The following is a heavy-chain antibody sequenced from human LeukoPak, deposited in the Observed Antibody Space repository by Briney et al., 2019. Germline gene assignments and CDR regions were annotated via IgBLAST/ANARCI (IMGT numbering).Heavy chain of an antibody. D-gene: IGHD5-24*01. J-gene: IGHJ4*02. V-gene: IGHV1-2*02. CDR1: GSTFTGYN. CDR3: ARVRDSYKGGVAY. CDR2: INPNSGGT. Sequence: ASVKVSCTASGSTFTGYNMHWVRQAPGPGIGWMGWINPNSGGTNDVQKFQGRVTMTRDTSISTAYMELSRLRSDDTAVYYCARVRDSYKGGVAYCGQGTLVTVSS.